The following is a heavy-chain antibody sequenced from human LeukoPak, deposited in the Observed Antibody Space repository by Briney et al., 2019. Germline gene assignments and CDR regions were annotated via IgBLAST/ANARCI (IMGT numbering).Heavy chain of an antibody. D-gene: IGHD1-26*01. CDR1: GFSFSSFG. J-gene: IGHJ4*02. V-gene: IGHV3-23*01. CDR2: ISGSDDST. Sequence: GGSLRLSCAASGFSFSSFGMSWVRQAPGKGLEWVSTISGSDDSTYHADSVKGRFTISRDNSKNTLYLQVNSLRAEDTAVYYCAKGGKWDVTPFDYWGQGTLVTVSS. CDR3: AKGGKWDVTPFDY.